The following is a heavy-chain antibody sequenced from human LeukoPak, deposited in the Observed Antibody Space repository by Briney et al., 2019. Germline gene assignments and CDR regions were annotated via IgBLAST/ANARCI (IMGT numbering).Heavy chain of an antibody. CDR1: GGSISSYY. Sequence: YPSETLSLTCTVSGGSISSYYWSWIRQPPGKGLEWIGYIYYSGSTNYNPSLKSRVTISVDTSKSQFSLKLSSVTAADTAVYYCARGHDFWSGYHNWFDPWGQGTLVTVSS. V-gene: IGHV4-59*08. J-gene: IGHJ5*02. CDR2: IYYSGST. CDR3: ARGHDFWSGYHNWFDP. D-gene: IGHD3-3*01.